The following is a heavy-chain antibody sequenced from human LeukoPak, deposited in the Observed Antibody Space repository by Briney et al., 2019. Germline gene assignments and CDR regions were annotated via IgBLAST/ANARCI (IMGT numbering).Heavy chain of an antibody. CDR3: ARESYGDYFDY. D-gene: IGHD4-17*01. Sequence: PGGSLRLSCAASGFTFSSYAMSWVRQAPGKGLEWVANIKQDGSEKYYVDSVKGRFTISRDNAKNSLYLQMNSLRAEDTAVYYCARESYGDYFDYWGQGTLVTVSS. CDR2: IKQDGSEK. J-gene: IGHJ4*02. V-gene: IGHV3-7*01. CDR1: GFTFSSYA.